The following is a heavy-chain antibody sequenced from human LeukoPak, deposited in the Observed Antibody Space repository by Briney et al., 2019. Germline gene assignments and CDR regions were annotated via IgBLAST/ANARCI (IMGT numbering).Heavy chain of an antibody. V-gene: IGHV3-15*01. CDR2: VKSKTDGGTT. CDR1: GFTFSNAW. J-gene: IGHJ4*02. Sequence: PGGSLRLSCAASGFTFSNAWMSWVRQAPGKGLEWVGRVKSKTDGGTTDYAAPVKGRFTISRDDSKNTLYLQMNSLRAEDTAVYYCARVFLVAASGSYYRHFDCWGQGTLVTVSS. D-gene: IGHD3-10*01. CDR3: ARVFLVAASGSYYRHFDC.